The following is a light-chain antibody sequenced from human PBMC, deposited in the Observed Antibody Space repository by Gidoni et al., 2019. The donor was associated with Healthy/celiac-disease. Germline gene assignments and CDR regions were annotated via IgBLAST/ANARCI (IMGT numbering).Light chain of an antibody. CDR2: DAS. J-gene: IGKJ4*01. Sequence: EIVLTQSPATLSLYPGERATLSCRASQSVSSYLAWYQQKPGQAPRLLIYDASNRATGIPARFSGSGSGTDFTLTISSLEPEDFAVYYCQQRSNWPLTFGRRDQGGDQT. CDR3: QQRSNWPLT. V-gene: IGKV3-11*01. CDR1: QSVSSY.